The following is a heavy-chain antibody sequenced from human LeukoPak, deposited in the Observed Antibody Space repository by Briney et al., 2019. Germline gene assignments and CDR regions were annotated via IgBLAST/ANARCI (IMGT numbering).Heavy chain of an antibody. CDR2: IKSKADGGTT. V-gene: IGHV3-15*01. J-gene: IGHJ4*02. Sequence: GGSLRLSCAASGFTFSNAWMSWVRQAPGKGLEWVGRIKSKADGGTTDYAATVKGRFTISRDDSKNTLYLQMNSLKTEDTAVYYCTTSMVRDGGFDYWGQGTLVTVSS. CDR3: TTSMVRDGGFDY. CDR1: GFTFSNAW. D-gene: IGHD3-10*01.